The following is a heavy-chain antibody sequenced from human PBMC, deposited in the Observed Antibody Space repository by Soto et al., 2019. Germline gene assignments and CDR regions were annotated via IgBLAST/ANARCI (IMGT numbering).Heavy chain of an antibody. J-gene: IGHJ2*01. CDR3: ARAPGEWSYFDL. D-gene: IGHD3-3*01. CDR2: ISSSSSYI. CDR1: GFTFSSYS. V-gene: IGHV3-21*01. Sequence: EVQLVESGGGLVKPGGSLRLSCAASGFTFSSYSMNWVRQAPGKGLEWVSSISSSSSYIYYADSVKGRFTISRDNAKNSLYLQMNSLRAEDTAVYYCARAPGEWSYFDLWGRGTLVTVSS.